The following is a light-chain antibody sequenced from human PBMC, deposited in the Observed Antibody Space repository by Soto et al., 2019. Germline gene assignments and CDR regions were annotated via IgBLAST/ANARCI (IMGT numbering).Light chain of an antibody. CDR2: GVS. V-gene: IGKV3-20*01. CDR3: QQYDKKPLN. CDR1: QTVSGNY. Sequence: IVFTRSQGSRTLSPPDVRPRSCVASQTVSGNYLAWYQQKPGQVPRLLIYGVSRRATGIPDRFSGSGSGTDFTLTISRLEPEDFAVYYCQQYDKKPLNFGGGTKVDIK. J-gene: IGKJ4*01.